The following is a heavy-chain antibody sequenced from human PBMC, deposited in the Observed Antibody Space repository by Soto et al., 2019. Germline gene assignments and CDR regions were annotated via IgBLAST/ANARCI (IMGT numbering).Heavy chain of an antibody. J-gene: IGHJ5*02. CDR1: GGSVSSGSYY. D-gene: IGHD2-15*01. V-gene: IGHV4-61*01. CDR3: ARGRGAAHPSWFDP. Sequence: SETLSLTCTVSGGSVSSGSYYWSWIRQPPGKGREWIGYINYSGSTNYTSSLKSRVTTAVDTSKSQFSLKLSSVTAANTAVYYCARGRGAAHPSWFDPWGQGTLVTVSS. CDR2: INYSGST.